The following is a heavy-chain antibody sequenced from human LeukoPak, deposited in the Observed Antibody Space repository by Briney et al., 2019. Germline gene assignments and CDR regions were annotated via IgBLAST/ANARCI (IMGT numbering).Heavy chain of an antibody. D-gene: IGHD1-26*01. V-gene: IGHV1-69*13. J-gene: IGHJ5*02. CDR3: ARDSGSHPYNWFDP. Sequence: SVKVSCKASGYTFTGYYMHWVRQAPGQGLEWMGGIIPIFGTTNYAQKFQGRVTITADESTSTAYMELSSLRSEDTAVYYCARDSGSHPYNWFDPWGQGTLVTVSS. CDR2: IIPIFGTT. CDR1: GYTFTGYY.